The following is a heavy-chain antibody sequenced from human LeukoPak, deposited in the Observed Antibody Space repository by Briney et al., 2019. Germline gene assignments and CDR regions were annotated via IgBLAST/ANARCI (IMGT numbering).Heavy chain of an antibody. Sequence: PGGSLRLSCAASGFTFRSYAMSWVRQAPGKGLEWVSGISGSGDITYYADSVKGRFTISRDNSKNTLYLQMNSLRAEDTAVYYCAKGRSGSYLYPATLDYWGQGTLVTVSS. J-gene: IGHJ4*02. V-gene: IGHV3-23*01. CDR3: AKGRSGSYLYPATLDY. CDR2: ISGSGDIT. D-gene: IGHD2-2*02. CDR1: GFTFRSYA.